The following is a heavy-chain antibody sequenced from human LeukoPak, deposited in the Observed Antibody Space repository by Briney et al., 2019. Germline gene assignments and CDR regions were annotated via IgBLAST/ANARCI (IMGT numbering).Heavy chain of an antibody. D-gene: IGHD1-1*01. Sequence: GGSLRLSCAASGFSFSTYSMNWVRQAPGKGLEWVSNIVGSSSTKYYADSVKGRFTISRDNAKNSLYLQMDSLRAEDTAVYYCATDSPETAAFDYWGQGTLVTVSS. CDR2: IVGSSSTK. CDR3: ATDSPETAAFDY. J-gene: IGHJ4*02. V-gene: IGHV3-48*04. CDR1: GFSFSTYS.